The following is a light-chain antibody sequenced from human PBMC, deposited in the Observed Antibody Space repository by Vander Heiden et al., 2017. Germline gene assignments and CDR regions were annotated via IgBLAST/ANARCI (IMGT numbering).Light chain of an antibody. J-gene: IGKJ1*01. Sequence: DIHLAQSPSTLSASVGGTDTITCRPSQTISSWLAWQQQKPGKDPKLLIYKAASLQSGGPSRFSGSGSGTEFIPTTSSLQHDDFATYYCQQYSGYYPGTFGQGTKVEIK. CDR3: QQYSGYYPGT. CDR2: KAA. CDR1: QTISSW. V-gene: IGKV1-5*03.